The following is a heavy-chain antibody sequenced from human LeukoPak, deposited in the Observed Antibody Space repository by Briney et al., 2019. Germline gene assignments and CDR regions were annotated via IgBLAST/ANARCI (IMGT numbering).Heavy chain of an antibody. D-gene: IGHD4-23*01. V-gene: IGHV3-43*01. CDR3: AKSGNGHAHFDY. Sequence: GGSLRLSCAASGFTFEDYTMHWVREAPGKGLEGVSVIRWGGSNTYYVDSVKVRFTISRDNSKNSLYLQMNSLRIEHSALYYCAKSGNGHAHFDYWGQGTLVTVSS. CDR2: IRWGGSNT. J-gene: IGHJ4*02. CDR1: GFTFEDYT.